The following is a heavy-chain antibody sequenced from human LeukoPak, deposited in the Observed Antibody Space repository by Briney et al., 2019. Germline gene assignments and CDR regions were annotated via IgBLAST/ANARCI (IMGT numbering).Heavy chain of an antibody. CDR2: ISNDGRTI. J-gene: IGHJ2*01. Sequence: GGSLGLSCAASEFTFSDYYMSWIRQAPGKGLEWISYISNDGRTILYADSVKGRFTISRDNTKNSLYLQMKSLRAEDTAVYFCAREAVSRRTPYWYFDLWGRGTLVTVSS. CDR3: AREAVSRRTPYWYFDL. CDR1: EFTFSDYY. V-gene: IGHV3-11*01. D-gene: IGHD1-14*01.